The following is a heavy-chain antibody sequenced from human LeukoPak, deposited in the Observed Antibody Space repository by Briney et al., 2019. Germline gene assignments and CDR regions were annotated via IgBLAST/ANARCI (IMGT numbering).Heavy chain of an antibody. J-gene: IGHJ3*02. D-gene: IGHD2-8*01. V-gene: IGHV3-30*02. Sequence: GGSLRLSCAASGFTFSNYGMHWVRQAPGKGLEWVAFIRYDGSNKYYADSVKGRFTISRDNSKNTLYLRMNSLRAEDTAVYYCAKDMAILYSNFPDIWDQGTMVTVSS. CDR1: GFTFSNYG. CDR3: AKDMAILYSNFPDI. CDR2: IRYDGSNK.